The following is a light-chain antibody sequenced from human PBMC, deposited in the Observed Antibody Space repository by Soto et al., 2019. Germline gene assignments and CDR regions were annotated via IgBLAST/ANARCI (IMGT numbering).Light chain of an antibody. CDR2: EVS. V-gene: IGLV2-8*01. CDR3: SSYAGSNRVV. CDR1: SSDVGGYNY. Sequence: QSALTQPPSASGSPGQSVTISCTGTSSDVGGYNYVSWYQQHPGKAPKLMIYEVSKRPSGVPDRLSGYKSVNTASLTVSGLHAEDEADYYCSSYAGSNRVVFGGGTKLTVL. J-gene: IGLJ2*01.